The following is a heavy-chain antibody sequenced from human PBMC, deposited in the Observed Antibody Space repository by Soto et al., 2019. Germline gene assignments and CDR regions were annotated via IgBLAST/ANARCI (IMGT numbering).Heavy chain of an antibody. CDR1: GFTFSNAW. V-gene: IGHV3-15*07. CDR2: IKSKTDGGTT. D-gene: IGHD2-2*01. J-gene: IGHJ6*02. CDR3: TTVAIVVVPAAMVYYYYGMDV. Sequence: GGSLRLSCAASGFTFSNAWMNWVRQAPGKGLEWVGRIKSKTDGGTTDYAAPVKGRFTISRDDSKNTLYLQMNSLKTEDTAVYYCTTVAIVVVPAAMVYYYYGMDVWGQGTTVTSP.